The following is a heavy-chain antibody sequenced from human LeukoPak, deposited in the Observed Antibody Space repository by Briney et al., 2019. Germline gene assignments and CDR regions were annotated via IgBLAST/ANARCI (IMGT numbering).Heavy chain of an antibody. CDR1: GGSVSSYY. D-gene: IGHD6-13*01. J-gene: IGHJ4*02. CDR3: ARQQLSQLYYFDN. Sequence: SETLSLTCTVTGGSVSSYYWSWIRQPPGKGLEWIGYIYYTGSTNYNPSLKSRVTISVDTSKNQFSLKLSSVTAADTAVYYCARQQLSQLYYFDNWGQGTLVTVSS. V-gene: IGHV4-59*02. CDR2: IYYTGST.